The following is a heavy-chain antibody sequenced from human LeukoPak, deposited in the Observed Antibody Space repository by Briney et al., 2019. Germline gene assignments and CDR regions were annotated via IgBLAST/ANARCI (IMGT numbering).Heavy chain of an antibody. CDR3: ARGLVGDDILTDDTSDALSF. D-gene: IGHD3-9*01. CDR1: GYTFINYD. Sequence: ASVKVSCKASGYTFINYDIYWVRQATGQGLQWMAWMNPKSGNTGYAQRFQDRVTLTRNTSIGTVYMELSSLRSEDTAVYFCARGLVGDDILTDDTSDALSFWGQGTLVTVSS. V-gene: IGHV1-8*01. CDR2: MNPKSGNT. J-gene: IGHJ3*01.